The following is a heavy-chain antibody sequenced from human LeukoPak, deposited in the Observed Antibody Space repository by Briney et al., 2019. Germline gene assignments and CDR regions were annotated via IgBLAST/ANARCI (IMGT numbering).Heavy chain of an antibody. CDR2: INWNGSTL. CDR3: AELGITMIGGV. CDR1: GFRFDDYA. J-gene: IGHJ6*04. Sequence: GRSLRLSCAASGFRFDDYAMHWVRQAPGKGLEWVSGINWNGSTLVYADSVKGRFTISRDNAKNSLYLQMNSLRAEDTAVYYCAELGITMIGGVWGKGTTVTISS. D-gene: IGHD3-10*02. V-gene: IGHV3-9*01.